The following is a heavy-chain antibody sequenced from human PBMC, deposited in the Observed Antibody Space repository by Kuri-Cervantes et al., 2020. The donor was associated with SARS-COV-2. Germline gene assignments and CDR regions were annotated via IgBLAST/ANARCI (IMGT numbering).Heavy chain of an antibody. CDR1: GFTFSDYY. Sequence: GESLKISCAISGFTFSDYYMSWIRQAPGKGLEWVSYISSRGGDVKDYAHSVKGRFTISRDNTRGSVYLQMDSLRSEDTAVYYCATASGPRGAFDIWGQGTMVTVSS. CDR3: ATASGPRGAFDI. V-gene: IGHV3-11*01. CDR2: ISSRGGDVK. J-gene: IGHJ3*02. D-gene: IGHD1-14*01.